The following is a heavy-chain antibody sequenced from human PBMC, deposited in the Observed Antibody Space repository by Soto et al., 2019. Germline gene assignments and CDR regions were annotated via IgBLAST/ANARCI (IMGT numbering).Heavy chain of an antibody. CDR2: IMVCNGNA. D-gene: IGHD6-19*01. J-gene: IGHJ5*02. Sequence: ALVMVSCNASGYTYTSCCVHWVRQAPGQRLEWMGWIMVCNGNAKYXXNFQVRVXXNQDTSASTAXMELSSLTSEDTAVYYCSREKLGSGSRWLDPXX. V-gene: IGHV1-3*01. CDR1: GYTYTSCC. CDR3: SREKLGSGSRWLDP.